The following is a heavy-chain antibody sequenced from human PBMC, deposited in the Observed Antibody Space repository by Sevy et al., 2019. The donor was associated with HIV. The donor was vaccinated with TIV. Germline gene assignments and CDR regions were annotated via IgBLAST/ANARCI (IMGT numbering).Heavy chain of an antibody. Sequence: GGSLRLSCEASGFSFSDYWMTWVRQAPGKGLEWVANMRQDGRETYYVDSVKGRFTVSRDNAKNSLWLQMNNLRAEDTAVYYCARGIFGSGSRLGLGYWGQGTLVTVSS. V-gene: IGHV3-7*03. CDR3: ARGIFGSGSRLGLGY. D-gene: IGHD3-10*01. CDR2: MRQDGRET. CDR1: GFSFSDYW. J-gene: IGHJ4*02.